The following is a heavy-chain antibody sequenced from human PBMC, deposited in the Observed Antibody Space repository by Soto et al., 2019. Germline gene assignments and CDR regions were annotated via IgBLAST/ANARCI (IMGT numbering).Heavy chain of an antibody. J-gene: IGHJ5*02. Sequence: QVQLEESGGGVVQPGRSLRLSCAASEFDFSNFAMHWVRQAPGKGLEWMAVISYDGDTKYYADSAKGRFTISRDNSKTALYLQMNSLRTEYTAVYYFVPGKWTFALKSPFNPGGQRTLVSVSS. D-gene: IGHD2-8*01. V-gene: IGHV3-30-3*01. CDR1: EFDFSNFA. CDR3: VPGKWTFALKSPFNP. CDR2: ISYDGDTK.